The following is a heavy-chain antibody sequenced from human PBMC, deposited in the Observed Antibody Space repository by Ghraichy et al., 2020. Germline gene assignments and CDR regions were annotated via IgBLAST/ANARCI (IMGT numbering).Heavy chain of an antibody. D-gene: IGHD3-10*01. V-gene: IGHV4-30-2*01. CDR3: VKSGASGSYKWFDP. CDR1: GGSISSGGFS. Sequence: SQTLSPTCVVSGGSISSGGFSWNWIRQPPGKGLEWIGYIYYSGNTYYNPSLKSRVTISVDRSKNQFSLKLRSPTAADTAVYYCVKSGASGSYKWFDPWGQGTLVTVAS. CDR2: IYYSGNT. J-gene: IGHJ5*02.